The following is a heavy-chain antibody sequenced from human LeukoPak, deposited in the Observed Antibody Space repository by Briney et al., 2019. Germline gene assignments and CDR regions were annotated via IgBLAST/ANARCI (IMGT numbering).Heavy chain of an antibody. CDR1: GETFIHNF. Sequence: PSETLSLTCAVYGETFIHNFWTWIRQPPGKGLEWIGQINHSGITYYNPSLKSRVTILVDTSKNQFSLKLTSVTAADTAVYYCARAMPYFYGSIAVPGTIDYWGQGILVTVSS. D-gene: IGHD6-19*01. V-gene: IGHV4-34*01. CDR2: INHSGIT. CDR3: ARAMPYFYGSIAVPGTIDY. J-gene: IGHJ4*02.